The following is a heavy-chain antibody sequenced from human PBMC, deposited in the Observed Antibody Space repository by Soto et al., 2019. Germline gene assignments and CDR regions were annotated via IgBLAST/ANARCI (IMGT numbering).Heavy chain of an antibody. CDR1: GYTFTTYG. V-gene: IGHV1-18*01. CDR2: ISAYSGKT. Sequence: QVQVVQSGGEVKKPGASVKVSCKTSGYTFTTYGISWVRQAPGQGLEWVGWISAYSGKTHYAQKFQGKVTMTTDTSTNTAYLELRSLRSDDTAVYYCARDPYLGDHQYWGQGTLVTVSS. CDR3: ARDPYLGDHQY. J-gene: IGHJ4*02. D-gene: IGHD3-16*01.